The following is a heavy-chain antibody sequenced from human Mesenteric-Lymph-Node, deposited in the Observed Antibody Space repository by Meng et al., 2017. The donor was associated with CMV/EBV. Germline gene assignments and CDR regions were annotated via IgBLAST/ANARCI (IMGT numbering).Heavy chain of an antibody. CDR2: IHGDDTN. CDR1: GFSLSTITVS. CDR3: VQSHISSPGEVH. D-gene: IGHD1-14*01. V-gene: IGHV2-5*02. J-gene: IGHJ4*02. Sequence: HITLKGSVPTLVKPTRTRSLTCYFSGFSLSTITVSVGWILQPPGKALEWLALIHGDDTNVYNPSLSNGLTVTRDTSNNQVFITLTHGAAVDTGTYYCVQSHISSPGEVHWGQGTLVTVSS.